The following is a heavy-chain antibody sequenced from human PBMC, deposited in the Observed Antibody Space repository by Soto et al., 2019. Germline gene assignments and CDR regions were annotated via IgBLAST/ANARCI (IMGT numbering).Heavy chain of an antibody. CDR2: VYPDDSDT. V-gene: IGHV5-51*01. CDR3: ARQIYDSDTGPNFQYYFDS. CDR1: GYNFINHW. D-gene: IGHD3-22*01. J-gene: IGHJ4*02. Sequence: GESLKISCKGSGYNFINHWIAWVRQMPGKGLEWMGIVYPDDSDTRYSPSFRGHVTISVTKSITTVFLQWSSLRASDTAMYYCARQIYDSDTGPNFQYYFDSWGQGTPVTSPQ.